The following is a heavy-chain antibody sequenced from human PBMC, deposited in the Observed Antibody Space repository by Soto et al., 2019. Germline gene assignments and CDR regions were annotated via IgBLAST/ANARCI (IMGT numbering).Heavy chain of an antibody. CDR1: GFTFSSYA. J-gene: IGHJ4*02. D-gene: IGHD3-3*01. Sequence: PGESLRLSCAASGFTFSSYAMSWVRQAPGKGLEWVSAISGSGGSTYYADSVKGRFTISRDNSKNTLYLQMNSLRAEDTAVYYCAKHYEFWSGNFDYWGQGTLVTVSA. CDR3: AKHYEFWSGNFDY. CDR2: ISGSGGST. V-gene: IGHV3-23*01.